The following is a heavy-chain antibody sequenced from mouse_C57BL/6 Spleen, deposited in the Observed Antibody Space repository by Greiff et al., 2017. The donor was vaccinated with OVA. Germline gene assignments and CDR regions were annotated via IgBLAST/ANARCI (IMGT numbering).Heavy chain of an antibody. CDR2: IDPSDSET. CDR3: ARAYDYDGGHWYFDV. J-gene: IGHJ1*03. D-gene: IGHD2-4*01. Sequence: VQLQQPGAELVRPGSSVKLSCKASGYTFTSYWMHWVKQRPIQGLEWIGNIDPSDSETHYNQKFKDKATLTVDKSSSTAYMQLSSLTSEDSAVYYCARAYDYDGGHWYFDVWGTGTTVTVSS. CDR1: GYTFTSYW. V-gene: IGHV1-52*01.